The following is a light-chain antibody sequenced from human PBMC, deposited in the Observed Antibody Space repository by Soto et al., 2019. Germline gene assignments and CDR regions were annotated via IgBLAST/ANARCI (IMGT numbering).Light chain of an antibody. V-gene: IGKV3-20*01. Sequence: EIVLTQSPGTLSLSPGERATLSCRASQSVSSNYLAWYQQKRGQAPRLLIYGASNRATGIPTRFSGSGSGTDFTLTISRLAPEDFAVYYCQQYDTAPRTFGQGTKVEI. J-gene: IGKJ1*01. CDR1: QSVSSNY. CDR2: GAS. CDR3: QQYDTAPRT.